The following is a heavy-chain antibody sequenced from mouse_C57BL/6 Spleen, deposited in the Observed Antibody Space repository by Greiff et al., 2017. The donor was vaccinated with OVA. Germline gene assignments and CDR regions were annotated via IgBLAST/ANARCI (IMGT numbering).Heavy chain of an antibody. Sequence: ESGPGLVKPSQSLSLTCSVTGYSITSGYYWNLIRQSPGNKLEWMGYISYDGSNNYNPSLKNRISITRDTSKNQFFLKLNSVTTEDTATYYCARGIYYGSSYGFAYWGQGTLVTVSA. J-gene: IGHJ3*01. D-gene: IGHD1-1*01. CDR2: ISYDGSN. CDR3: ARGIYYGSSYGFAY. V-gene: IGHV3-6*01. CDR1: GYSITSGYY.